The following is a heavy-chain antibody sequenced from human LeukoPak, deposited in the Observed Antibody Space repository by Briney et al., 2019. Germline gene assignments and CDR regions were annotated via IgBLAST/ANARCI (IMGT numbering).Heavy chain of an antibody. CDR1: GGSISSYS. V-gene: IGHV4-59*08. Sequence: SETLSLTCTVSGGSISSYSWSWIRQPPGKGLEWIGYIYDSESTNYNPPLKSRVTISADTSKNQFSLKLSSVTAADTAVYYCARRASSGRFDYWGQGTLVTVSS. J-gene: IGHJ4*02. D-gene: IGHD3-22*01. CDR2: IYDSEST. CDR3: ARRASSGRFDY.